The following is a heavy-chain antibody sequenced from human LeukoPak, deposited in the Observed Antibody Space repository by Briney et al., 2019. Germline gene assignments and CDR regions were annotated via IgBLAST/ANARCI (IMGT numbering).Heavy chain of an antibody. J-gene: IGHJ6*03. D-gene: IGHD3-3*01. CDR2: IRYDGSNK. Sequence: GGSLRLSCAASGFTFSDSTMNWVRQAPGKGLEWVAFIRYDGSNKYYADSVKGRFTISRDNSKNTLYLQMNSLRAEDTAVYYCAKDPTYYDFWSGYYYYMDVWGKGTTVTVSS. V-gene: IGHV3-30*02. CDR1: GFTFSDST. CDR3: AKDPTYYDFWSGYYYYMDV.